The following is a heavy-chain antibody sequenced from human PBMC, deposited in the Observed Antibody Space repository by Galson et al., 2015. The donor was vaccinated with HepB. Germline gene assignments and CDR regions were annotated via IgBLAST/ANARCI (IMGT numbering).Heavy chain of an antibody. Sequence: SLRLSCAASGFTFSIYAIHWVRQAPGKGLEWVAVISNDGRNKYYADSVKGRFTISRDNSKNTLYLQMNSLRAEDTAVYYCTTDEVPTRTTVITGDYWGQGTLVTVSS. V-gene: IGHV3-30-3*01. CDR1: GFTFSIYA. CDR3: TTDEVPTRTTVITGDY. J-gene: IGHJ4*02. CDR2: ISNDGRNK. D-gene: IGHD4-17*01.